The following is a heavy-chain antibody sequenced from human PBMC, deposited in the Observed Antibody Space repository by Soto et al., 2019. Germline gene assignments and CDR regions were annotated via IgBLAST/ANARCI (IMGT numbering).Heavy chain of an antibody. D-gene: IGHD3-3*01. CDR1: GFTFSTYA. CDR3: ARDFLLYDFWSGYHYYYYGMDV. J-gene: IGHJ6*02. CDR2: MTGSGSSS. Sequence: GGSLRLSCAASGFTFSTYAMSWVRQAPGKGPERVSVMTGSGSSSYYAGSVKGRFTISRDNSKNTLYLQMNSLRVEDTAVYYCARDFLLYDFWSGYHYYYYGMDVWGQGTTVTVSS. V-gene: IGHV3-23*01.